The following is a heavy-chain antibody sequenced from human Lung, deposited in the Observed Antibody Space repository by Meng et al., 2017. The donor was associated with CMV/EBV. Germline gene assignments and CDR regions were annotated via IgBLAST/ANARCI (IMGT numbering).Heavy chain of an antibody. J-gene: IGHJ4*02. CDR3: ARDGVEGDDY. CDR1: GFTFKNYA. V-gene: IGHV3-30*14. CDR2: ISYDGYNK. Sequence: GESXKISCAASGFTFKNYAIHWLRQAPGKGLEWVAVISYDGYNKYYADSLKGRFTISRDNSKNPLYLQMNSLRAEDTAVYYCARDGVEGDDYWGQGTLVTVSS. D-gene: IGHD3-16*01.